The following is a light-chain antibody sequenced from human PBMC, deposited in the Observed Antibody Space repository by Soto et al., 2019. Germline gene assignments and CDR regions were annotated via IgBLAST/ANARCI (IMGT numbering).Light chain of an antibody. CDR3: CSSAGGTSVV. CDR2: EDI. J-gene: IGLJ2*01. CDR1: SSDVGRYKL. V-gene: IGLV2-23*01. Sequence: QSVLTQPASVSGSPGQSITISCTGTSSDVGRYKLVSWYQQHPGKAPKLMIYEDIERPSGVSNRFSASKSGNTASLTISGLQTEDEADYYCCSSAGGTSVVFGGGTQLTVL.